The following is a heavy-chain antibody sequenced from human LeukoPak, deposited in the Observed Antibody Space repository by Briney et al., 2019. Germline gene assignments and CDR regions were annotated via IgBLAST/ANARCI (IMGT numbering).Heavy chain of an antibody. CDR2: IIPIFGTA. CDR1: GGTFSIYA. V-gene: IGHV1-69*06. Sequence: ASVKVSFKASGGTFSIYAISWVRQAPGQGLEWMGGIIPIFGTANYAQKFQGRVTITADKSTSTAYMELSSLRSEDTAVYYCARDGGHIVGATFDYWGQGTLVTVSS. D-gene: IGHD1-26*01. CDR3: ARDGGHIVGATFDY. J-gene: IGHJ4*02.